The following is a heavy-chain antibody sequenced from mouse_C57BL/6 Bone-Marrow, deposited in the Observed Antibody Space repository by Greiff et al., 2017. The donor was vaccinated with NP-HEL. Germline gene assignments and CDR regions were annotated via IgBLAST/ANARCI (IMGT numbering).Heavy chain of an antibody. V-gene: IGHV1-19*01. D-gene: IGHD1-1*01. J-gene: IGHJ3*01. Sequence: EVKLQESGPVLVKPGASVKMSCKASGYTFTDYYMNWVKQSHGKSLEWIGVINPYNGGTSYNQKFKGKATLTVDKSSSTAYMELNSLTSEDSAVYYCARYYGSSYTAWFAYWGQGTLVTVSA. CDR3: ARYYGSSYTAWFAY. CDR1: GYTFTDYY. CDR2: INPYNGGT.